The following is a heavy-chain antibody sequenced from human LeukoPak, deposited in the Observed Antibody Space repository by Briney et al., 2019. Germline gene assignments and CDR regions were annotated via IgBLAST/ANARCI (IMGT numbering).Heavy chain of an antibody. D-gene: IGHD3-22*01. CDR2: IIPSGGSI. V-gene: IGHV1-46*01. CDR3: ARGRNYYDSSGYYYEGDAFDI. CDR1: GGTFSSYA. J-gene: IGHJ3*02. Sequence: GASVKVSCKASGGTFSSYAISWVRQAPGQGLGWMGGIIPSGGSIRYAQKFQGRVTMTRDTSTGTVYMELSSLRSEDTAMYYCARGRNYYDSSGYYYEGDAFDIWGQGTMVTVSS.